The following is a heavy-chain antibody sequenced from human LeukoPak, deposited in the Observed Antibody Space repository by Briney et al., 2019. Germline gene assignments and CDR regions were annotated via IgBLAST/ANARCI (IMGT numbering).Heavy chain of an antibody. CDR2: INPSSGGA. J-gene: IGHJ5*02. CDR3: ARDGNYYGSGAGPDSWFDP. Sequence: AAVTVSFTSSAYSFTMYFIHWVRQAPGQGLEWMGIINPSSGGATYAQKFQGRVTMTRDTFTSTVYMELSSLRSEDTAVYYCARDGNYYGSGAGPDSWFDPWGQGTLVSVPS. CDR1: AYSFTMYF. V-gene: IGHV1-46*01. D-gene: IGHD3-10*01.